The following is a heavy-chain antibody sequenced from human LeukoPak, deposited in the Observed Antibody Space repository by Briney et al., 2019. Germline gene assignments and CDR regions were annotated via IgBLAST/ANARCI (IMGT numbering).Heavy chain of an antibody. CDR3: ARHVRATGTTHFDY. J-gene: IGHJ4*02. CDR1: GGSISSYY. D-gene: IGHD1-1*01. Sequence: SETLSLTCTVSGGSISSYYWGWIRQPPGKGLEWIGSIYYSGSTYYNPSLKSRVTISVDTSKNQFSLQLSSVTAADTAVYYCARHVRATGTTHFDYWGQGTLVTVSS. CDR2: IYYSGST. V-gene: IGHV4-39*01.